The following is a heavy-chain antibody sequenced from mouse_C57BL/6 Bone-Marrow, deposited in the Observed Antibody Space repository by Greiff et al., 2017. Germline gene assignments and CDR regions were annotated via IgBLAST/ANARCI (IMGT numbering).Heavy chain of an antibody. CDR3: TSGGYDEGGFDY. CDR2: IDTENGDT. Sequence: QLVESGAELVRPGASVQLSCTASGFNIKDDYMHWVKQRPEQGLEWIGWIDTENGDTEYASKFQGKATITADTSSNTAYLQLSSLTSEDTAVYYCTSGGYDEGGFDYWGQGTTLTVSS. V-gene: IGHV14-4*01. J-gene: IGHJ2*01. D-gene: IGHD2-2*01. CDR1: GFNIKDDY.